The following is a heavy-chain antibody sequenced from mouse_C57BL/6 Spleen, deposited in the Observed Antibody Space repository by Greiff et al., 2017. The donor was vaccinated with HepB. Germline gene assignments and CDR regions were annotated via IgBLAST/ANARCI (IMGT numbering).Heavy chain of an antibody. CDR2: MSYDGSN. Sequence: EVQLQESGPGLVKPSQSLSLTCSVTGYSITSGYYWNWIRQFPGNKLEWMGYMSYDGSNNYNPSLKNRITITRYTSKNQFFLKLNSVTTEDTATYYCARDPTTVVAGDYAMDYWGQGTSVTVSS. D-gene: IGHD1-1*01. V-gene: IGHV3-6*01. J-gene: IGHJ4*01. CDR1: GYSITSGYY. CDR3: ARDPTTVVAGDYAMDY.